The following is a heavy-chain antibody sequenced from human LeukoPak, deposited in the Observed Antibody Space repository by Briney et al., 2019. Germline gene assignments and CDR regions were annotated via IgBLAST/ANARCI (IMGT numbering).Heavy chain of an antibody. CDR1: GGSISSYY. V-gene: IGHV4-59*01. Sequence: SETLSLTCTVSGGSISSYYWSWIRQPPGKGLEWIGYIYYSGSTNYNPSLKSRVTISVDTSKNQFSLKLSSVTAADTDVYYCARGEMATITAFDYWGQGTLVTVSS. D-gene: IGHD5-24*01. CDR2: IYYSGST. J-gene: IGHJ4*02. CDR3: ARGEMATITAFDY.